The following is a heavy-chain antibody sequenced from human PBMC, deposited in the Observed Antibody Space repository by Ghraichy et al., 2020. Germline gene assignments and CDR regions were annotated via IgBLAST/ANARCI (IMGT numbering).Heavy chain of an antibody. J-gene: IGHJ4*02. D-gene: IGHD6-19*01. V-gene: IGHV3-30*02. CDR3: AKDPYSSGSIDY. Sequence: GSLRLSCAASGFTFNTFGMHWVRQAPGKGLEWVTFIRYDGSDKYYADSVKGRFTISRDNSKNTLYLQMNSLRTEDTALYYCAKDPYSSGSIDYWGQGTLVTVSS. CDR1: GFTFNTFG. CDR2: IRYDGSDK.